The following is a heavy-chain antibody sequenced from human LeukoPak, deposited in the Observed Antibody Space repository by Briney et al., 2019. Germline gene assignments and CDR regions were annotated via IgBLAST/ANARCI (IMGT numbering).Heavy chain of an antibody. CDR3: ARSIGYCSSTSCYVGWFDP. CDR1: GGSISSSSYS. V-gene: IGHV4-39*01. CDR2: IYYSGST. D-gene: IGHD2-2*01. Sequence: SETLSLTCTVSGGSISSSSYSWGWIRQPPGKGLEWIGSIYYSGSTYYNPSLKSRVTISVDTSKNQFSLKLSSVTAADTAVYYCARSIGYCSSTSCYVGWFDPWGQGTLVTVSS. J-gene: IGHJ5*02.